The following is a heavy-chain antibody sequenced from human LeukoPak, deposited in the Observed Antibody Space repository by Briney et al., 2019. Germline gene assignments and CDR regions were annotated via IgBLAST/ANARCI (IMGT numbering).Heavy chain of an antibody. V-gene: IGHV3-23*01. CDR1: GFTFSNYG. J-gene: IGHJ4*02. D-gene: IGHD3-10*01. CDR2: ISTSGGST. Sequence: GGSLRLSCAASGFTFSNYGMHWVRQPPGKGLEWVSAISTSGGSTYYADSVKGRFTISRDNSKNTLYLQMNSLSAEDTAVYYCAKRGGSGSYCFDYWGQGTLVSASS. CDR3: AKRGGSGSYCFDY.